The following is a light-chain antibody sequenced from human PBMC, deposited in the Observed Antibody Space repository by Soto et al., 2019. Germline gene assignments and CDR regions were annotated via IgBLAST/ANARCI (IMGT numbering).Light chain of an antibody. CDR2: TYN. Sequence: QSVLTQPPSASGTPGQRVTISCSGSSSNIGSRTVDWYQQLPGTAPKLLIYTYNQRPSGVPDRFSGSRSGTSASLAISGLQSEDEADYYCAAWDDSLNAYVFGTGTKLTVL. CDR1: SSNIGSRT. J-gene: IGLJ1*01. V-gene: IGLV1-44*01. CDR3: AAWDDSLNAYV.